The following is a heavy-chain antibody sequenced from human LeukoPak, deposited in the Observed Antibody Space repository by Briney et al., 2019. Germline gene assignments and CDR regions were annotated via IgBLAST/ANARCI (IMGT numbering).Heavy chain of an antibody. CDR3: AKLHSATITADFDH. V-gene: IGHV3-23*01. CDR1: GFTFSGSA. CDR2: ISIGGDYT. Sequence: GGSLRLSCAASGFTFSGSAVSWVRQAPGKGLEWVSGISIGGDYTYYADSVKGCFTISRDNSKNTLSLQMSNLRAEDTAIYYCAKLHSATITADFDHWGQGTLVTVSS. J-gene: IGHJ4*02. D-gene: IGHD1-14*01.